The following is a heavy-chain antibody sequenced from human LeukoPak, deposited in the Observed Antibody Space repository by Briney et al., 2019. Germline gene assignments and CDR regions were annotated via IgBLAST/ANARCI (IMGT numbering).Heavy chain of an antibody. CDR2: IYYSGST. CDR3: AQQRGYCSSTSCHGYWFDP. Sequence: PSETLSLTCTVSGGSISSYYWSWIRQPPGKGLEWIGYIYYSGSTNYKPSLKSRVTISVDTSKNQFSLKLSSVTAADTAVYYCAQQRGYCSSTSCHGYWFDPWGQGTLVTVSS. V-gene: IGHV4-59*08. D-gene: IGHD2-2*01. J-gene: IGHJ5*02. CDR1: GGSISSYY.